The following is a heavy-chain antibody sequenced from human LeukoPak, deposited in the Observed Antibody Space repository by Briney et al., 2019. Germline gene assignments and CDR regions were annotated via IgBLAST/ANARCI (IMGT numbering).Heavy chain of an antibody. Sequence: PSETLSLTCTVSGGSITSYYRSWIRQSPGKGLEWIGFMYYSGTTNYNPYLKSRVTISLGMSKNQFSLKLSSVTAADTAVYYCARLPMAVTPHVDYWGQGTLVTVSS. V-gene: IGHV4-59*01. CDR1: GGSITSYY. CDR2: MYYSGTT. CDR3: ARLPMAVTPHVDY. J-gene: IGHJ4*02. D-gene: IGHD2-21*02.